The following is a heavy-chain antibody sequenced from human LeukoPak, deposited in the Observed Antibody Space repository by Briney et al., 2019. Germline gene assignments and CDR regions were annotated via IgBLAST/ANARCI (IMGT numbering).Heavy chain of an antibody. V-gene: IGHV4-61*02. CDR2: IYTSGST. D-gene: IGHD3-3*01. J-gene: IGHJ6*03. CDR1: GGSISSSSYY. Sequence: PSETLSLTCTVSGGSISSSSYYWGWIRQPAGKGLEWIGRIYTSGSTNYNPSLKSRVTMSVDTSKNQFSLKLSSVTAADTAVYYCAGTQNPLLRFLEWFPEGGNYYMDVWGKGTTVTVSS. CDR3: AGTQNPLLRFLEWFPEGGNYYMDV.